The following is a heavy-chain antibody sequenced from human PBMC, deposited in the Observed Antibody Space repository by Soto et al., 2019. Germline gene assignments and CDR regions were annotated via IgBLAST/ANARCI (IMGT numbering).Heavy chain of an antibody. D-gene: IGHD3-22*01. J-gene: IGHJ1*01. Sequence: SETLSLTCTVSGGSVSSGSYYWSWIRRPPGKGLEWIGYIYYSGSTNYNPSLKSRVTISVDTSKNQFSLKLSSVTAADTAVYYCARVAYYYDSSGYYRLGAEYFQHWGQGTLVTAPQ. CDR3: ARVAYYYDSSGYYRLGAEYFQH. V-gene: IGHV4-61*01. CDR2: IYYSGST. CDR1: GGSVSSGSYY.